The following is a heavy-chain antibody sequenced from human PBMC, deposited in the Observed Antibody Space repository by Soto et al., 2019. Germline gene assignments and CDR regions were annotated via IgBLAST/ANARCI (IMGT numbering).Heavy chain of an antibody. J-gene: IGHJ5*02. Sequence: GGSLRLSCAASGFIFENFGMSWVRQAPGKGLEWISSISGSGFKKYYADSVKGRFTISRDNSKSTAYLELNNLSAEDTAVYHCAKNQGVELVPLATVDWFDPWGQGSVVTVSS. CDR2: ISGSGFKK. CDR3: AKNQGVELVPLATVDWFDP. CDR1: GFIFENFG. D-gene: IGHD1-26*01. V-gene: IGHV3-23*01.